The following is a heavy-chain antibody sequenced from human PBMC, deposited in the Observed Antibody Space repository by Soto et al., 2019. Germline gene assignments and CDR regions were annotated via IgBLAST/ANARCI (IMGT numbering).Heavy chain of an antibody. CDR2: IYHSGST. D-gene: IGHD6-19*01. CDR3: ARAGGLGAVAVDY. V-gene: IGHV4-30-2*01. Sequence: QLQLQESGSGLVKPSQTLSLTCAVSGGSISSGGYSWSWIRQPPGKGLEWIGYIYHSGSTYYNPSLKRRVTISVDSSKNQFSLKLSSVTAADTAVYYCARAGGLGAVAVDYWGQGTLVTVSS. J-gene: IGHJ4*02. CDR1: GGSISSGGYS.